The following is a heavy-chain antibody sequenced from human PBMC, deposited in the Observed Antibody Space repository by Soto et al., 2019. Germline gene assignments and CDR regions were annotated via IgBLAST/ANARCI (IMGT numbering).Heavy chain of an antibody. CDR2: IGESGTPT. D-gene: IGHD2-2*01. J-gene: IGHJ6*02. CDR1: GFIFSSYA. CDR3: ARYIPGVRYYGMDV. V-gene: IGHV3-23*01. Sequence: EVQLFESGGGLVQPGGSLRLSCAASGFIFSSYAMKWVRQAPGKGLEWVSLIGESGTPTYYADSVKGRFTISRDNSGNTLFLEMYSLRAEDTAVYYCARYIPGVRYYGMDVWGQGTTVTVSS.